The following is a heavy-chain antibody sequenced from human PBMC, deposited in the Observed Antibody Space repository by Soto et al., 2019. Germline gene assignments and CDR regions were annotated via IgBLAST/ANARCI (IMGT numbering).Heavy chain of an antibody. V-gene: IGHV1-46*01. J-gene: IGHJ4*02. CDR2: INPSGGST. D-gene: IGHD5-18*01. CDR1: GYTFTSYY. Sequence: GASVKVSCKASGYTFTSYYMHWVRQAPGQGLEWMGIINPSGGSTSYAQKFQGRVTMTRDTSTSTVYMDLSSLRSEDTAVYYCARGVTGNSYDYPFDYWGQGSQVTVSS. CDR3: ARGVTGNSYDYPFDY.